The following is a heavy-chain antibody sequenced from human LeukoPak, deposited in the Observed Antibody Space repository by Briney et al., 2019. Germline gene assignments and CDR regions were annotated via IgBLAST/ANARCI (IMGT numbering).Heavy chain of an antibody. CDR2: ISGSGGST. CDR3: ASAMYYDYVWGSYRDAFDI. D-gene: IGHD3-16*02. J-gene: IGHJ3*02. CDR1: GFTFSSYA. V-gene: IGHV3-23*01. Sequence: GGSLRLSCAASGFTFSSYAMSWVRQAPGKGLEWVSAISGSGGSTYYADSVKGRFTISRDNSKNTLYLQMNSLRAEDTAVYYYASAMYYDYVWGSYRDAFDIWGQGTMVTVSS.